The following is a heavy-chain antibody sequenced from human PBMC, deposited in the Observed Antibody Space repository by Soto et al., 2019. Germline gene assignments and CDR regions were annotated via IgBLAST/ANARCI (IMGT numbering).Heavy chain of an antibody. CDR3: ARRDLYSSSSGWFDP. D-gene: IGHD6-6*01. V-gene: IGHV5-51*01. J-gene: IGHJ5*02. CDR1: GYSFPTHW. Sequence: AGESLKISCKGSGYSFPTHWIGWVRQMPGKGLEWMGIIYPGDSDTRYSPSFQGQVTISADKSISTAYLQWSSLKASDTAMYYCARRDLYSSSSGWFDPWGQGTLVTAPQ. CDR2: IYPGDSDT.